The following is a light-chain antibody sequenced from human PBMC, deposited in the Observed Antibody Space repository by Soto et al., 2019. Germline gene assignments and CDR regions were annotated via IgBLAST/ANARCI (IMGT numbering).Light chain of an antibody. CDR3: QKYNRAPQT. CDR2: AAS. CDR1: QGISNY. Sequence: DIQMTQSPSTLSASVLDRVTITCRASQGISNYLAWYQQKPGKVPKLLIYAASTLQSGIPSRFSGSGSGTDFTLTISSLQPEDVATYYCQKYNRAPQTFGQGTKVDIK. V-gene: IGKV1-27*01. J-gene: IGKJ1*01.